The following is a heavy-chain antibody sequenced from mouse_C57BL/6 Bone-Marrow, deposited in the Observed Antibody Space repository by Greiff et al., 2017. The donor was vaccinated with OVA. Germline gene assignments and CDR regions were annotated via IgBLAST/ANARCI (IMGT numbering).Heavy chain of an antibody. CDR1: GFTFSSYA. D-gene: IGHD1-1*01. V-gene: IGHV5-4*01. Sequence: EVQLVESGGGLVKPGGSLKLSCAASGFTFSSYAMSWVRQTPEKRLEWVATISDGGSYTYYPDNVKGRFTISRDNAKNNLYLQMSHLKSEDTAMYYCAREPSITPYAMDYWGQGTSVTVSS. J-gene: IGHJ4*01. CDR3: AREPSITPYAMDY. CDR2: ISDGGSYT.